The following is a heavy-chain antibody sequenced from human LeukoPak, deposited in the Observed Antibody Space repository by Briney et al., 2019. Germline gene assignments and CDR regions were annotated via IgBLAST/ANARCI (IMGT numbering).Heavy chain of an antibody. CDR2: ISSSGSTI. V-gene: IGHV3-48*03. J-gene: IGHJ4*02. Sequence: GGSLRLSCAASGFTFSSYEMNWVRQAPGKGLEWVSYISSSGSTIYYADSVKGRFTISRDNAKNSLYLQMNSLRAEDTAVYYCARARACYPLDYWGQGTLVTVSS. CDR1: GFTFSSYE. D-gene: IGHD5-18*01. CDR3: ARARACYPLDY.